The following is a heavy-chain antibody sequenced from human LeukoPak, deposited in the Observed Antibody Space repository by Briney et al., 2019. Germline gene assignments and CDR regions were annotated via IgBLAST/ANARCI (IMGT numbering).Heavy chain of an antibody. Sequence: PGGSLRLSCAASGFTFSSYGMSWVRQAPGKGLEWVSAISGSGGSTYYADSVKGRFTISRDNSKNTLYLQMNSLRAEDTAVYYCAKGGSSPRQNPFSYYYMDVWGKGTTVTVSS. J-gene: IGHJ6*03. CDR3: AKGGSSPRQNPFSYYYMDV. CDR2: ISGSGGST. D-gene: IGHD3-16*01. V-gene: IGHV3-23*01. CDR1: GFTFSSYG.